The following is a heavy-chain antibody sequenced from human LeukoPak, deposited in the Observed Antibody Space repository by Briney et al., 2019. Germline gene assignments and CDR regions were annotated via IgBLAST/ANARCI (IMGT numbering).Heavy chain of an antibody. CDR2: ISAYNGNT. CDR1: GYTFTSYG. V-gene: IGHV1-18*01. D-gene: IGHD4-23*01. CDR3: AREDYGGNSAYYYYGTDV. Sequence: GASVKVSCKASGYTFTSYGISGVRQAPGQGLEWMGWISAYNGNTNYAQKLQGRVTMTTDTSTSTAYMELRSLGSDDTAVYYCAREDYGGNSAYYYYGTDVWGQGTTVTVSS. J-gene: IGHJ6*02.